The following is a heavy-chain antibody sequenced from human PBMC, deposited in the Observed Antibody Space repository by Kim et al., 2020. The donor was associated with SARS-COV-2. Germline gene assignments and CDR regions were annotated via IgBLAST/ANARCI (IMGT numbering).Heavy chain of an antibody. J-gene: IGHJ5*02. CDR2: INHSGST. V-gene: IGHV4-34*01. Sequence: SETLSLTCAVYGGSFSGYYWSWIRQPPGKGLEWIGEINHSGSTNYNPSLKSRVTISVDTSKNQFSLKLSSVTAADTAVYYCARGPYRPPSIAAAGSNSYNWFDPWGQGTLVTVSS. D-gene: IGHD6-13*01. CDR1: GGSFSGYY. CDR3: ARGPYRPPSIAAAGSNSYNWFDP.